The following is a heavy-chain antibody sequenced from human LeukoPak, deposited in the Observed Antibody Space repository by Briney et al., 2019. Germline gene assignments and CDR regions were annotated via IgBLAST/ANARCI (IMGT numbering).Heavy chain of an antibody. Sequence: GGSLRLSCAASGFTFSSYAMSWVRQAPGKGLEWVSAISGSGGSTYYADSVKGRFTISRDNSKNTLYLQMNSLRAEDTAVYYCARGSYGDYYYGMDIWGQGTTVTVSS. V-gene: IGHV3-23*01. D-gene: IGHD4/OR15-4a*01. CDR1: GFTFSSYA. CDR3: ARGSYGDYYYGMDI. CDR2: ISGSGGST. J-gene: IGHJ6*02.